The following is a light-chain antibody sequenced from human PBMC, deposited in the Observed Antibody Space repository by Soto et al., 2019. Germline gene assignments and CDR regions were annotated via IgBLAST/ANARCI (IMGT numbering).Light chain of an antibody. Sequence: EIVLTQSPGTLSLSPGERATLSCRASQTVSSNFLAWYQQKPGQAPRLLIYVASNRATGIPDRFSGSGSGTDFTLTISRLEPEDFAVYYCQQYGTLPRTFGQGTKLEIK. CDR3: QQYGTLPRT. V-gene: IGKV3-20*01. CDR1: QTVSSNF. CDR2: VAS. J-gene: IGKJ2*02.